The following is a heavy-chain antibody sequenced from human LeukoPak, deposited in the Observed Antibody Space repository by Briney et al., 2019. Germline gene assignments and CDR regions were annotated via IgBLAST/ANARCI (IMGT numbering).Heavy chain of an antibody. CDR2: IYYTVTT. Sequence: KSSETLSLTCTVSGGSISRYYWSWIRQPPGKGLEWIGYIYYTVTTTYNPSLKSRVTISVDTSKNQFSLKLSSVTAADTAVYYCARHYYGDYPNLYHFDYWGQGTLVTVSS. J-gene: IGHJ4*02. D-gene: IGHD4-17*01. CDR3: ARHYYGDYPNLYHFDY. CDR1: GGSISRYY. V-gene: IGHV4-59*08.